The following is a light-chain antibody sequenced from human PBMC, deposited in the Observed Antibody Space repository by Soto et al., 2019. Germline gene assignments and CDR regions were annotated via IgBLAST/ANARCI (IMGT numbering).Light chain of an antibody. V-gene: IGKV1-17*01. CDR2: AAS. J-gene: IGKJ1*01. CDR1: RVITND. Sequence: DSQMTQSPSSLSASIGDRVTITCRSSRVITNDLGWYQQKPGKAPKRLMYAASTLQSGVPSRFSGSGSGTEFTLTISSLQPEDFATYYCLQHNTYPWTFGQGTKVDIK. CDR3: LQHNTYPWT.